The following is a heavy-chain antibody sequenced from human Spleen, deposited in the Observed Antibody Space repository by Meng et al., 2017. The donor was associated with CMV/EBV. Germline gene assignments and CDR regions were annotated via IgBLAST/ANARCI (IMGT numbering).Heavy chain of an antibody. D-gene: IGHD3-10*01. V-gene: IGHV4-30-4*08. CDR3: ARALLWFGELNDY. Sequence: QGQLQESGPGLVKPSQTLSLTCAVSGGSISSGDYYWSWIRQPPGKGLEWIGYIYYSGSTYYNPSLKSRVTISVDTSKNQFSLKLSSVTAADTAVYYCARALLWFGELNDYWGQGTLGTVSS. J-gene: IGHJ4*02. CDR1: GGSISSGDYY. CDR2: IYYSGST.